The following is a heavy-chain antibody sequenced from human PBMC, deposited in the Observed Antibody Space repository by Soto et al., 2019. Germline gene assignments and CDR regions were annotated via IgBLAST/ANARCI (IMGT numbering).Heavy chain of an antibody. J-gene: IGHJ3*02. CDR1: GFSFSAYA. V-gene: IGHV3-23*01. CDR2: LVGNGGDK. CDR3: AKDRIANIGVGEAFDM. Sequence: EVQLLESGGGLVQPGGSLRLSCAASGFSFSAYAMNWVRQAPGKGLQWVSGLVGNGGDKTYADSVKGRFTVSRDNSMNTLYLQMNNRRDEDTDVYYCAKDRIANIGVGEAFDMWGRGTKVTVSS. D-gene: IGHD2-8*01.